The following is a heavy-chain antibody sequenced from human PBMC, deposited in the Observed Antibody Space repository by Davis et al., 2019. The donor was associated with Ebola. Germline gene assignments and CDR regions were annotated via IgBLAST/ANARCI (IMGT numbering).Heavy chain of an antibody. J-gene: IGHJ4*02. Sequence: ASVKVSCKASGYTFTTFAFHWMRQAPGQGLEWMGVINPSGGTTRYAQKFQGRVTMTRDTSTSTVYMELSRLRSEDTAMYYCARPLTGYSSSSPDYWGQGTLVTVSS. CDR3: ARPLTGYSSSSPDY. D-gene: IGHD6-6*01. CDR1: GYTFTTFA. V-gene: IGHV1-46*01. CDR2: INPSGGTT.